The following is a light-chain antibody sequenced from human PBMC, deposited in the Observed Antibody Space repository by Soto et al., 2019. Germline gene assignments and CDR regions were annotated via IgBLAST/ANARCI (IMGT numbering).Light chain of an antibody. V-gene: IGLV2-23*02. CDR3: CSYAGQRAYV. CDR2: EVT. CDR1: SSDVGSYNL. Sequence: QSVLTQPASVSGSPGQSITISCTGTSSDVGSYNLVSWYQQHPGKSPKLMIYEVTKQPEGVSNHFSGTKSVIAASLTIAGLQAEDGSDYYCCSYAGQRAYVFETETKVTVL. J-gene: IGLJ1*01.